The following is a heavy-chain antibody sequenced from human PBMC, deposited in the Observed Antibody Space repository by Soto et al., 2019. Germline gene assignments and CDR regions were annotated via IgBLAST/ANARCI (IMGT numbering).Heavy chain of an antibody. J-gene: IGHJ2*01. CDR1: GFTFSSYW. CDR3: ARDRPHIEGVTTYWYFDL. Sequence: GGSLRLSCAASGFTFSSYWMSWVRQAPGKGLEWVANIKQDGSEKYYVDSVKGRFTISRDNAKNSLYLQMNSLRAEDTAVYYCARDRPHIEGVTTYWYFDLWGRGTLVTVSS. CDR2: IKQDGSEK. D-gene: IGHD2-21*02. V-gene: IGHV3-7*01.